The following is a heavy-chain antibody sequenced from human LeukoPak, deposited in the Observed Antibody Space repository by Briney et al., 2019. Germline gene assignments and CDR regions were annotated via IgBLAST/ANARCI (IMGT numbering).Heavy chain of an antibody. J-gene: IGHJ5*02. V-gene: IGHV4-59*01. CDR1: GGSISSYY. CDR2: IYYSGST. Sequence: PSETLSLTCTVSGGSISSYYWSWIRQPPGKGLEWIGYIYYSGSTNYSPSLKSRVTISVDTSKNQFSLKLSSVTAADTAVYYCARYAQADWFDPWGQGTLVTVSS. CDR3: ARYAQADWFDP. D-gene: IGHD2-2*01.